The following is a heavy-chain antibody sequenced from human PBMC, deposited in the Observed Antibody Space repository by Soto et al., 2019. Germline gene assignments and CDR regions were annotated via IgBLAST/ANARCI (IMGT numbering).Heavy chain of an antibody. CDR1: GGSISSYY. Sequence: KTSETLSLTCTVSGGSISSYYWSWIRQPAGKGLEWIGRIYTSGSTNYNPSLKSRVTMSVDTSKNQFSLKLSSVTAADTAVYYCARGGVTMIDPDAFDIWGQGTMVTVS. J-gene: IGHJ3*02. CDR3: ARGGVTMIDPDAFDI. D-gene: IGHD3-22*01. CDR2: IYTSGST. V-gene: IGHV4-4*07.